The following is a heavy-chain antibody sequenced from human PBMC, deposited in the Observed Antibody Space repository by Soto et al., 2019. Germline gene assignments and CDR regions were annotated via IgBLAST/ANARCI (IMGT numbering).Heavy chain of an antibody. J-gene: IGHJ4*02. Sequence: QVQLVQSGAEVKKPGFSVKVSCKASGGTFSSYAISWVRQAPGQGLEWMGGIIPIFGTANYAQKFQGRVTITADESTSTAYMELSSLRSEDTAVYYCARAPEPDSGWFYYFDYWGQGTLVTVSS. CDR2: IIPIFGTA. CDR1: GGTFSSYA. V-gene: IGHV1-69*01. CDR3: ARAPEPDSGWFYYFDY. D-gene: IGHD6-19*01.